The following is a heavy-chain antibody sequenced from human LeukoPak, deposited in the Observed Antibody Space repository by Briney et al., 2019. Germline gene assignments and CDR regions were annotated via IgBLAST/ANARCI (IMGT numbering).Heavy chain of an antibody. V-gene: IGHV1-69*13. Sequence: SVKVSCKASGGTFSSYAISWVRQAPGQGLEWMGGIIPIFGTANYAQKFQGRVTITADESTSTAYMELSSLRSEDTAVYYCASFSSGASDYYFDYWGQGPLFPVSS. D-gene: IGHD5-12*01. J-gene: IGHJ4*02. CDR3: ASFSSGASDYYFDY. CDR2: IIPIFGTA. CDR1: GGTFSSYA.